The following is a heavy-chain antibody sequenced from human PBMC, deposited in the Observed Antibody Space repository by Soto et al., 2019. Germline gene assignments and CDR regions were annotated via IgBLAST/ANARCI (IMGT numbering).Heavy chain of an antibody. Sequence: EVPLLESGGGLVQPGGSLRLSCVASGFTFSYYTMSWVRQAPGNGLEGVSGISNSGDTIYYADSVKGRFTISTDTSKNTVYMELRSLRADDTAVYYCADHVPAPTHYDWYDMDVWGQGTTVTVSS. CDR2: ISNSGDTI. J-gene: IGHJ6*02. D-gene: IGHD2-2*01. CDR3: ADHVPAPTHYDWYDMDV. V-gene: IGHV3-23*01. CDR1: GFTFSYYT.